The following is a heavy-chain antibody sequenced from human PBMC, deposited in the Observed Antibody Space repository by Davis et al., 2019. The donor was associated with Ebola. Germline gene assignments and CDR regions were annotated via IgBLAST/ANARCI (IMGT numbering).Heavy chain of an antibody. Sequence: PSETLSLTCTVSGGSISSYYWSWIRQPPGKGLEWIGYIYYSGSTYYNPSLKSRVTISVDTSKNQFSLKLSSVTAADTAVYYCARDREVGYGDSRYGMDVWGQGTTVTVSS. CDR2: IYYSGST. CDR1: GGSISSYY. D-gene: IGHD4-17*01. J-gene: IGHJ6*02. CDR3: ARDREVGYGDSRYGMDV. V-gene: IGHV4-59*12.